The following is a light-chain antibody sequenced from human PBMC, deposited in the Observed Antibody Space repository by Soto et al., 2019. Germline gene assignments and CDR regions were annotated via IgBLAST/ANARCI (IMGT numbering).Light chain of an antibody. J-gene: IGLJ3*02. CDR1: SSNIGAAYD. CDR3: QSYDSSLSGWV. V-gene: IGLV1-40*01. CDR2: GNN. Sequence: QSVLTQPPSVSGAPGQKVTISCTRSSSNIGAAYDVHWYQHLPGTAPKRLIYGNNNRPSGVPDRFSGSKSGTSASLAITGLQAEDEADYYCQSYDSSLSGWVFGGGTKLTVL.